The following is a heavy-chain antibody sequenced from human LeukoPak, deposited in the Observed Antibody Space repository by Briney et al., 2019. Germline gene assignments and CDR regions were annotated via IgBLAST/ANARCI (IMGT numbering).Heavy chain of an antibody. D-gene: IGHD5-24*01. CDR1: GFTFSSHG. CDR2: IIPSGHTT. Sequence: PGGTLRLSCVASGFTFSSHGMNWVRQAPGKGLEWVSEIIPSGHTTYYADSVRGRFTISRDNSRNTVYLQMNSLRAEDTAVYYCAKDDRWLQFCCWGQGTLVTVSA. J-gene: IGHJ4*02. V-gene: IGHV3-23*01. CDR3: AKDDRWLQFCC.